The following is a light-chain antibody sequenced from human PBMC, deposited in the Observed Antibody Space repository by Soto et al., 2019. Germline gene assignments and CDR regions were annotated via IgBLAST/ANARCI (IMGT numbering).Light chain of an antibody. CDR3: QQYNNWPAWT. CDR1: QSISSY. J-gene: IGKJ1*01. CDR2: GAS. V-gene: IGKV3-15*01. Sequence: VVTQSPLSLSVTLGQPASISCRSSQSISSYLAWYQQKPGQAPRLLIYGASTRATGIPARFSGSGSGTEFTLTISSLQSEDFAVYYCQQYNNWPAWTFGQGTKVDI.